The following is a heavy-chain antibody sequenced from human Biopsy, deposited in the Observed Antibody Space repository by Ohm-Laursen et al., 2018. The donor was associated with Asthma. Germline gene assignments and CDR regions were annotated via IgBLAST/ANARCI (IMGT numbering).Heavy chain of an antibody. Sequence: SLRLSCAASGFAVSRDHMFWVRQAPGKGLEWVSVIYSGGTSHTADSARGRFTISRDYSKNTLYLQMHSLRAEETAVYYCSRGDSSNWSHYYFDYWGQGTLVTVSS. CDR2: IYSGGTS. V-gene: IGHV3-53*01. J-gene: IGHJ4*02. CDR3: SRGDSSNWSHYYFDY. CDR1: GFAVSRDH. D-gene: IGHD3-22*01.